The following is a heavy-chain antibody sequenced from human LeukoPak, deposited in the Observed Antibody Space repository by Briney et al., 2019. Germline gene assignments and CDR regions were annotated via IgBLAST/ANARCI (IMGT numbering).Heavy chain of an antibody. J-gene: IGHJ5*02. CDR2: ISSSGSTI. CDR1: GFTFSSYE. V-gene: IGHV3-48*03. CDR3: ARDRELGFDP. D-gene: IGHD1-26*01. Sequence: GGSLRLSCAASGFTFSSYEMNWVRQAPGKGMEWVSYISSSGSTIYYADSVKGRFTISRDNAKNSLYLQMNSLRAEDTAVYYCARDRELGFDPWGQGTLVTVSS.